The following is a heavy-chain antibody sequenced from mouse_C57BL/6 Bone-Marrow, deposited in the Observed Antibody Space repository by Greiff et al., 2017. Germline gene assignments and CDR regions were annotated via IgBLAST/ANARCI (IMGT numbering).Heavy chain of an antibody. V-gene: IGHV1-19*01. CDR1: GYTFTDYY. D-gene: IGHD1-1*01. Sequence: EVKLMESGPVLVKPGASVKMSCKASGYTFTDYYMNWVKQSHGKSLEWIGVINPYNGGTSYNQKFKGKATLTVDKSSSTAYMELNSLTSEDSAVYYCARSQFITTVVADAMDYWGQGTSVTVSS. J-gene: IGHJ4*01. CDR3: ARSQFITTVVADAMDY. CDR2: INPYNGGT.